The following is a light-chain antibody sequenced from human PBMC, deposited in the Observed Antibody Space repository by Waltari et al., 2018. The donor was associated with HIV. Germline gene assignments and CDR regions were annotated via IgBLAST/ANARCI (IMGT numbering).Light chain of an antibody. J-gene: IGKJ2*01. CDR1: HSLLYSSNKKNY. Sequence: DIVMTQSPASLTVALGDRATINCKPSHSLLYSSNKKNYLAWYQQKPGQPPKLLIYWASTRASGVPDRFRASVSGTDFTLTIGSLQAGDAAVYYCQQYYSTPYTFGQGTKLEIK. CDR2: WAS. CDR3: QQYYSTPYT. V-gene: IGKV4-1*01.